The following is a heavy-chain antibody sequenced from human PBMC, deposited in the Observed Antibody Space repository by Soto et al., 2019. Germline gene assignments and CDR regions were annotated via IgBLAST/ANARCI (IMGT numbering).Heavy chain of an antibody. J-gene: IGHJ5*02. CDR1: GYTFTGYY. V-gene: IGHV1-2*04. D-gene: IGHD2-2*01. CDR2: INPNSGGT. Sequence: ASVKVSCKASGYTFTGYYMHWVRQAPGQGLEWMGWINPNSGGTNYAQKFQGWVTMTRDTSISTAYMELSRLRSDDTAVYYCSREFIYCSSTSCHQDNWFDPWGQGTLVTVSS. CDR3: SREFIYCSSTSCHQDNWFDP.